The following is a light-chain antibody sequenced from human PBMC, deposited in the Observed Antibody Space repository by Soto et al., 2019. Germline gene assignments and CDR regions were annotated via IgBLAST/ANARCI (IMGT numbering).Light chain of an antibody. Sequence: SYELTQPPSVSVAPGQTATITCGGNNIESKSVHWYQQKPGQAPVLVIYYDSDRPSGIPERFSGSNSENTATLTISRVEAADEADYYCQVWDSGSDVVFGGGTKLTVL. V-gene: IGLV3-21*04. J-gene: IGLJ2*01. CDR1: NIESKS. CDR2: YDS. CDR3: QVWDSGSDVV.